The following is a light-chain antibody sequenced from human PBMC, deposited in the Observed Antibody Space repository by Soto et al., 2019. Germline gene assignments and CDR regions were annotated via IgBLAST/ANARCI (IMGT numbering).Light chain of an antibody. V-gene: IGLV2-14*01. CDR2: DVS. Sequence: QSALTQPASVSGSPGQSITISCTGTSSDVGGYNYVSCYQQHPGKAPKLMIYDVSNRPSGVSNRFSGSKSGNTTSLTISGLQAEDEADYYCSSYTSNSTLFVFGMGTKLTGL. CDR1: SSDVGGYNY. J-gene: IGLJ1*01. CDR3: SSYTSNSTLFV.